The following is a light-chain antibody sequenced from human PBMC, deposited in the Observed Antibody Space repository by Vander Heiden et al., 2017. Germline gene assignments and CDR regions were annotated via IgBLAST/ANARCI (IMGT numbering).Light chain of an antibody. Sequence: EIVMTQSPATLSVPPGERATLSCRASQSVSSNLAWYQQKPGQAPRLLIYGASTRATGIPARFSGSGSRTEFTLTISSLQSEDFAVYYCQQYNNWPPTLGQGTKVEIK. V-gene: IGKV3-15*01. J-gene: IGKJ1*01. CDR2: GAS. CDR3: QQYNNWPPT. CDR1: QSVSSN.